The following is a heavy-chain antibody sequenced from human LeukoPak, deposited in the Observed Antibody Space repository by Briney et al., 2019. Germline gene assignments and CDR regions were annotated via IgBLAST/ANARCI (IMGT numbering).Heavy chain of an antibody. CDR2: IKSKTDGGTT. CDR1: GFTFSNAW. Sequence: GGSLXLSCAASGFTFSNAWMSWVRQAPGKGLEWVGRIKSKTDGGTTDYAAPVKGKFTISREDSKNTLYLQMNSLKTEDTAVXYCTXRSSSWFLSYYYYYMDVWGKGTTVTISS. V-gene: IGHV3-15*01. CDR3: TXRSSSWFLSYYYYYMDV. D-gene: IGHD6-13*01. J-gene: IGHJ6*03.